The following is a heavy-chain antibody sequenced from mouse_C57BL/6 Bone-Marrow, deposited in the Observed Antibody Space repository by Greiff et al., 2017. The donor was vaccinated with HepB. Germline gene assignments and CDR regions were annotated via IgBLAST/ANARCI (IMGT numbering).Heavy chain of an antibody. CDR3: ARDSLLLRYYFDY. CDR2: ISDGGSYT. V-gene: IGHV5-4*01. J-gene: IGHJ2*01. CDR1: GFTFSSYA. D-gene: IGHD1-1*01. Sequence: EVNVVESGGGLVKPGGSLKLSCAASGFTFSSYAMSWVRQTPEKRLEWVATISDGGSYTYYPDNVKGRFTISRDNAKNNLYLQMSHLKSEDTAMYYCARDSLLLRYYFDYWGQGTTLTVSS.